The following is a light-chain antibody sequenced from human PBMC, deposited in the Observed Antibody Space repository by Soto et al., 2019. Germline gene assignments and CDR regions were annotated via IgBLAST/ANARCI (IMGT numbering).Light chain of an antibody. CDR2: AAP. CDR3: QQYDRSLYT. CDR1: QSVSSSY. V-gene: IGKV3-20*01. J-gene: IGKJ2*01. Sequence: EIVLTQSPGTLPLSPGERATLSCRARQSVSSSYLAWYQQKPGQAPRLLIYAAPSTATGIPDRFSGSGSGTDFTLIIGRLEPEDFAVYYWQQYDRSLYTFGQGTKLEIK.